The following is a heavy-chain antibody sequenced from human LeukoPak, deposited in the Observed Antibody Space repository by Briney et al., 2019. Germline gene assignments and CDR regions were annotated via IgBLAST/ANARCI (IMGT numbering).Heavy chain of an antibody. J-gene: IGHJ5*02. Sequence: GGSLRLSCAASGFTFSSYAMSWVRQAPGKGLEWVSAISGSGGSTYYADSVKGRFTISRDNSKNTLYLQMNSLRAEDTAVYYCARDYYDFWSGYDDNWFDPWGQGTLVTVSS. CDR1: GFTFSSYA. CDR3: ARDYYDFWSGYDDNWFDP. CDR2: ISGSGGST. V-gene: IGHV3-23*01. D-gene: IGHD3-3*01.